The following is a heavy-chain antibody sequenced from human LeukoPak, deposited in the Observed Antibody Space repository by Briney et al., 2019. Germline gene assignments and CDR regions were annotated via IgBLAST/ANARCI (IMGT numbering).Heavy chain of an antibody. CDR3: ARYYYDSSTGDYYGMDV. Sequence: PGGSLRLSCAASGFTFSSYAMSWVRQAPGKGLEWVSVIYSGGSTYYADSVKGRFTISRDNSKNTLYLQMNSLRAEDTAVYYCARYYYDSSTGDYYGMDVWGQGTTVTVSS. V-gene: IGHV3-53*01. CDR1: GFTFSSYA. J-gene: IGHJ6*02. CDR2: IYSGGST. D-gene: IGHD3-22*01.